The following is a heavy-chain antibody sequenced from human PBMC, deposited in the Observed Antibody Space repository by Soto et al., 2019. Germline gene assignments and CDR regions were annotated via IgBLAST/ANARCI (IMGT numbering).Heavy chain of an antibody. CDR2: INHSGIT. CDR3: AIGPRMWLAGGGY. V-gene: IGHV4-34*01. CDR1: GGSFSGYY. Sequence: PSETLSLTCAVYGGSFSGYYWSWIRQPQGKGLEWLGEINHSGITDYNPSLKSRITISIDTSKKQFSLKLNSVTAADTAVYYCAIGPRMWLAGGGYWGQGTQVTVSS. J-gene: IGHJ4*02. D-gene: IGHD6-19*01.